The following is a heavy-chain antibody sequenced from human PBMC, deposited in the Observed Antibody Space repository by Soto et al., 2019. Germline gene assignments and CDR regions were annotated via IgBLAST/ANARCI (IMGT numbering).Heavy chain of an antibody. Sequence: QVQLQESGPGLVKPSQTLSLTCTVSGVSVSSAGYYWTWIRQHPGKGLEWMGYISYSGTTYYNPSLKSRITLSLDPSKSQFSLRLSSVTAADTAVYYCVRFVNYYYYGVDVWGQGTTVTVPS. D-gene: IGHD2-21*01. CDR1: GVSVSSAGYY. CDR3: VRFVNYYYYGVDV. CDR2: ISYSGTT. V-gene: IGHV4-31*03. J-gene: IGHJ6*02.